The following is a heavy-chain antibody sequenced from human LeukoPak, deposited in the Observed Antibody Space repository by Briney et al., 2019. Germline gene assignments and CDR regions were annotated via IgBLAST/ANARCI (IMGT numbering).Heavy chain of an antibody. CDR1: GYTFTSYY. J-gene: IGHJ4*02. Sequence: ASVKVSCTASGYTFTSYYMHWVRQAPGQGLEWMGIINPSGGSTSYAQKFQGRVTMTRDTSTSTVYMELSSLRSEDTAVYYCARGYCSGGSCYGRNYFDYWGQGTLVTVSS. D-gene: IGHD2-15*01. CDR2: INPSGGST. V-gene: IGHV1-46*01. CDR3: ARGYCSGGSCYGRNYFDY.